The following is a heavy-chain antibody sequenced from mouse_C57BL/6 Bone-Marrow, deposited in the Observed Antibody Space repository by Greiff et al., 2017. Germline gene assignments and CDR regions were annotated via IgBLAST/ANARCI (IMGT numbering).Heavy chain of an antibody. V-gene: IGHV1-81*01. CDR2: IYPRSGNT. D-gene: IGHD1-1*02. CDR3: ARDPFIYYDGGSWFAY. Sequence: VQLQQSGAELARPGASVKLSCKASGYTFTSYGISWVQQRTGQGLEWIGEIYPRSGNTYYNEKFKGKATLTADKSSSTAYMELRSLTSKDSAVYFCARDPFIYYDGGSWFAYWGQGTLVTVSA. J-gene: IGHJ3*01. CDR1: GYTFTSYG.